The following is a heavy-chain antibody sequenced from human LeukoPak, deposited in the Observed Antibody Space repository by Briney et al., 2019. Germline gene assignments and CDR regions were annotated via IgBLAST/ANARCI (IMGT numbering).Heavy chain of an antibody. D-gene: IGHD3-22*01. CDR3: ARGLIGWLLARNAFDI. J-gene: IGHJ3*02. V-gene: IGHV4-39*07. CDR2: IYYSGST. Sequence: PSETLSLTCTVSGGSISSSSYYWGWIRQPPGKGLEWIGSIYYSGSTYYNPSLKSRVTISVDTSKNQFSLKLSSVTAADTAVYYCARGLIGWLLARNAFDIWGQGTMVTVSS. CDR1: GGSISSSSYY.